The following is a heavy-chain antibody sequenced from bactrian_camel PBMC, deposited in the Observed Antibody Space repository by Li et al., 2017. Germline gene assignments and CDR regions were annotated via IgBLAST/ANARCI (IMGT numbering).Heavy chain of an antibody. D-gene: IGHD3*01. V-gene: IGHV3S53*01. CDR3: AADSRLWITYPVVEADFSY. CDR1: GGTITEKC. Sequence: HVQLVESGGGSVATGDSLKLSCEASGGTITEKCLSWYRQAPGKEREFVAAMNSDTTTRLGDSVKGRFTISQGNAKNTVYLQMNSLKPEDTAMYYCAADSRLWITYPVVEADFSYWGQGTQVTVS. J-gene: IGHJ6*01. CDR2: MNSDTTT.